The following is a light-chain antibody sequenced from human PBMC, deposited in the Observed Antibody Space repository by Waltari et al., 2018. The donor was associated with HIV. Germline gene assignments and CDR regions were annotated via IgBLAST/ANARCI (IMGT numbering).Light chain of an antibody. CDR3: VAWDSSLNGYV. CDR1: STNIGSWT. Sequence: QSVLTQPPSASGTPGRRVTISCCGSSTNIGSWTVKWYQQPPGAAPTLLIYSHNERPSGVPDRFSGSKSGTSASLAISGLQSEDEADYYCVAWDSSLNGYVFGTGTKVTVL. CDR2: SHN. J-gene: IGLJ1*01. V-gene: IGLV1-44*01.